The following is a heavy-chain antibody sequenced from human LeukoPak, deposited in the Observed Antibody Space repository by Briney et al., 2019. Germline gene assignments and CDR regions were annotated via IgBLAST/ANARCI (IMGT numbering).Heavy chain of an antibody. CDR1: GFTFSSYE. V-gene: IGHV3-30*02. CDR2: IRYDGSNK. Sequence: GGSLRLSCAASGFTFSSYEMNWVRQAPGKGLEWVAFIRYDGSNKYYADSVTGRFTISRDNSKNTLYLQMNSLRAEDTAVYYCAELGITMIGGVWGKGTTVTISS. D-gene: IGHD3-10*02. CDR3: AELGITMIGGV. J-gene: IGHJ6*04.